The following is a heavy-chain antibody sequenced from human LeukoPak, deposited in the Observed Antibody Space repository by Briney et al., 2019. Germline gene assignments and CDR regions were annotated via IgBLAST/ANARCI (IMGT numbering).Heavy chain of an antibody. CDR1: GGTFSSYA. Sequence: GASVKVSCKASGGTFSSYAISWVRQAPGQGLEWMGGIIPIFGTANYAQKFQGRVTITADESTSTAYMELSSLRSEDTVVYYCARAGRNYYDSSGYYYANWFDPWGQGTLVTVSS. J-gene: IGHJ5*02. D-gene: IGHD3-22*01. V-gene: IGHV1-69*13. CDR3: ARAGRNYYDSSGYYYANWFDP. CDR2: IIPIFGTA.